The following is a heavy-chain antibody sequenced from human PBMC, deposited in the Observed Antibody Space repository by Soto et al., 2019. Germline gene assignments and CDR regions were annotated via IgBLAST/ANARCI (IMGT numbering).Heavy chain of an antibody. V-gene: IGHV4-31*03. Sequence: QVQLQESGPGLVKPSQTLSLTCTVSGGSISSVGYYWSWIRQHPGKGLEWIGYIYYSGSTYYNPSLKSRVTMSVDTSENQFSLRLSSVTAADTAVYYCARKDSGYGDYMDVWGKGTTVTVSS. J-gene: IGHJ6*03. D-gene: IGHD5-12*01. CDR2: IYYSGST. CDR1: GGSISSVGYY. CDR3: ARKDSGYGDYMDV.